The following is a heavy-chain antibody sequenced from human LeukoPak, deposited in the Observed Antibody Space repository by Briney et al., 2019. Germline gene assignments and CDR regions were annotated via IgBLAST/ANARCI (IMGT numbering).Heavy chain of an antibody. CDR2: ISSSGNNA. CDR3: ARGNSDYDHDY. D-gene: IGHD5-12*01. V-gene: IGHV3-21*01. J-gene: IGHJ4*02. Sequence: GGSLRLSCAVSGFTFRGAAMTWVRQAPGKGLEWVSLISSSGNNAYYADSVKGRFTVSRDNAKNSLYLQMNSLRAEDTAVYYCARGNSDYDHDYWGQGTLVTVSS. CDR1: GFTFRGAA.